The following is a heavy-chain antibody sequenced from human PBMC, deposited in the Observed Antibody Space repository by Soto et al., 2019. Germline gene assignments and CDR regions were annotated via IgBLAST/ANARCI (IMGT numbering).Heavy chain of an antibody. CDR3: ASTPLPKYYYDSSGYYYFDY. CDR2: IIPIFGTA. Sequence: GASVKVSCKASGGTFSSYAISWVRQAPGQGLEWMGGIIPIFGTANYAQKFQGRVTITADESTSTAYMELSSLRSEDTAVYYCASTPLPKYYYDSSGYYYFDYWGQGTL. J-gene: IGHJ4*02. CDR1: GGTFSSYA. V-gene: IGHV1-69*13. D-gene: IGHD3-22*01.